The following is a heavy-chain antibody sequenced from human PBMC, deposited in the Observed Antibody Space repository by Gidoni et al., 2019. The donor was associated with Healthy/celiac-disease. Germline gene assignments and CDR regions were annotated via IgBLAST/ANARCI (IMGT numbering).Heavy chain of an antibody. Sequence: QLQLQESGPGLVKPSETLSLTCTVSGGSISSSSYYWGWIRQPPGKGLEWIGSIYYSGSTYYNPSLKSRVTISVDTSKNQFSLKLSSVTAADTAVYYCARRMVRGVIISHAFDIWGQGTMVTVSS. CDR2: IYYSGST. D-gene: IGHD3-10*01. J-gene: IGHJ3*02. CDR3: ARRMVRGVIISHAFDI. CDR1: GGSISSSSYY. V-gene: IGHV4-39*01.